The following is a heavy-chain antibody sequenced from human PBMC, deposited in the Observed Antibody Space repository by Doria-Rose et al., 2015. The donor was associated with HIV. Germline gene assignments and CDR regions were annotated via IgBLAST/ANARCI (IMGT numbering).Heavy chain of an antibody. J-gene: IGHJ4*02. CDR2: IFSDDER. D-gene: IGHD6-13*01. Sequence: QESGPVLVKPTETLTLTCTVSGVSLSSPGMGVSWIRQPPGKALEWLANIFSDDERSYKTSLKCRLTISRDTSKSQVVLTMTDMDPVDTATYYCARIKSSRXHHKYYFDFWGQGTXVIVSA. CDR1: GVSLSSPGMG. V-gene: IGHV2-26*01. CDR3: ARIKSSRXHHKYYFDF.